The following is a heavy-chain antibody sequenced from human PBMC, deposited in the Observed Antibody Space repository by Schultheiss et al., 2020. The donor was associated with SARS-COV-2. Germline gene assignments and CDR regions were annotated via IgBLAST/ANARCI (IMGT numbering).Heavy chain of an antibody. CDR3: ARDFYIAVADTDY. D-gene: IGHD6-19*01. CDR2: ISSSSSTI. J-gene: IGHJ4*02. V-gene: IGHV3-48*01. CDR1: GFTFSSYS. Sequence: GESLKISCAASGFTFSSYSMNWVRQAPGKGLEWVSYISSSSSTIYYADSVKGRFTISRDNAKNTLYLQMNSLRAEDTAVYYCARDFYIAVADTDYWGQGTLVTVSS.